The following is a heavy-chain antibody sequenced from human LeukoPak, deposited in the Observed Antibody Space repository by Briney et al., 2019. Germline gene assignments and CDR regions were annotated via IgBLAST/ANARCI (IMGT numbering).Heavy chain of an antibody. CDR3: ARSEAYYDILTGYYRYNWFDP. J-gene: IGHJ5*02. Sequence: SETLSLTCTVSGGSISSYYWSWIRQPPGKGLEWIVYIYYSGSTNYNPSLKSRVTISVDTSKNQFSLKLSSVTAADTAVYYCARSEAYYDILTGYYRYNWFDPWGQGNLVTVSS. CDR1: GGSISSYY. V-gene: IGHV4-59*08. D-gene: IGHD3-9*01. CDR2: IYYSGST.